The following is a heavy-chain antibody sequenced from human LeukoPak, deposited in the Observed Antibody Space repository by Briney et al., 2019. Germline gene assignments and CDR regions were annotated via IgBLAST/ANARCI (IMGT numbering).Heavy chain of an antibody. Sequence: SETLSLTCAVYGGSFSGYYWSWIRQPPGKGQEWIGEINHSGSTNYNPSLKSRVTISVDTSKNQFSLKLSSVTAADTAVYYCASGLPAAKWSYMDVWGKGTTVTVSS. CDR2: INHSGST. V-gene: IGHV4-34*01. J-gene: IGHJ6*03. CDR1: GGSFSGYY. D-gene: IGHD2-2*01. CDR3: ASGLPAAKWSYMDV.